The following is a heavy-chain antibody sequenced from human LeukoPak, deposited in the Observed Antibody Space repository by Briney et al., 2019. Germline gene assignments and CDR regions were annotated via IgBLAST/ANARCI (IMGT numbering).Heavy chain of an antibody. Sequence: GGSLRLSCAASGFTFSSSWMSWVRQAPGKGLEWVTNIKPDGSEKYYVDSVKGRFTISRDNAKNSLYLQMNGLRAEDTALYYCARDTVGVTDYWGQGTLVTVSS. CDR3: ARDTVGVTDY. V-gene: IGHV3-7*01. D-gene: IGHD1-26*01. CDR1: GFTFSSSW. J-gene: IGHJ4*02. CDR2: IKPDGSEK.